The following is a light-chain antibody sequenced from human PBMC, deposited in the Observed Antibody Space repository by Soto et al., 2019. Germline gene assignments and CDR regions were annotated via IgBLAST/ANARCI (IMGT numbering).Light chain of an antibody. V-gene: IGKV3-20*01. Sequence: EIVLTQSPGTLSLSPGDRATLSCRASQSVDSSYLAWYQQKPGQAPRLLIYHTSNRATGIPDRFSGSGSGTDFTLTISRLEPEDFAVYYCQQYGSSPPTYPFAQGTKVDIK. CDR3: QQYGSSPPTYP. CDR1: QSVDSSY. CDR2: HTS. J-gene: IGKJ2*01.